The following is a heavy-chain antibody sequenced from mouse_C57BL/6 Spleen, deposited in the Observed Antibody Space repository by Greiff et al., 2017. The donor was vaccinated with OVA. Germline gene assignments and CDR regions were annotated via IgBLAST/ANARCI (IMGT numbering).Heavy chain of an antibody. CDR2: ISYDGSN. V-gene: IGHV3-6*01. J-gene: IGHJ3*01. CDR1: GYSITSGYY. D-gene: IGHD2-1*01. CDR3: AREDYGNPEGFAY. Sequence: DVKLQESGPGLVKPSQSLSLTCSVTGYSITSGYYWHWIRQFPGNKLEWMGYISYDGSNNYNPSLKNRISITRDTSKNQFFLKLNSVTTEDTATYYCAREDYGNPEGFAYWGQGTLVTVSA.